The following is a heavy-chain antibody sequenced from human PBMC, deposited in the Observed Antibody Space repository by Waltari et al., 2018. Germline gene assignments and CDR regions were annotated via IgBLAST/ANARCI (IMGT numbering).Heavy chain of an antibody. V-gene: IGHV4-39*07. CDR2: IYYSGST. CDR1: GGSISSSSYS. D-gene: IGHD2-15*01. J-gene: IGHJ5*02. Sequence: QLQLQESGPGLVKPSETLSLTCTVSGGSISSSSYSWGWIRQPPGEGLEWIGSIYYSGSTYYNPSLKSRVTISVDTSKNQFSLKLSSVTAADTAVYYCARERVNRVVVAANNWFDPWGQGTLVTVSS. CDR3: ARERVNRVVVAANNWFDP.